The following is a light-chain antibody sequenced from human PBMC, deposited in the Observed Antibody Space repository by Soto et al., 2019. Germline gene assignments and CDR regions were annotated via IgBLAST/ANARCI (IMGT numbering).Light chain of an antibody. CDR1: QSVSSN. V-gene: IGKV3D-11*02. J-gene: IGKJ5*01. CDR2: DAS. CDR3: QQRSNWQIT. Sequence: EIVMTQSPATLSVSPGGSATLSCRASQSVSSNLAWHQQKPGQAPRLLIYDASNRVTGIPARFRGSGSGTDFTLTISSLEPDDFAVYYCQQRSNWQITFGQGTRLEIK.